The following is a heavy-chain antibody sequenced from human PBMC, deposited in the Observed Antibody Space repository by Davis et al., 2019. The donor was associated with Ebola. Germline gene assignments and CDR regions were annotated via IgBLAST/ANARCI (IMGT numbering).Heavy chain of an antibody. J-gene: IGHJ6*01. Sequence: MPSSPLSITCAVSFFSFLCSSFIWIRQPPGKGLEWIGEINHSGSTNYNPSLKSRVTISVDTSKNQFSLKLSSVPASDTAVYYCAICFLSWVYYGMD. CDR1: FFSFLCSS. CDR3: AICFLSWVYYGMD. V-gene: IGHV4-34*01. D-gene: IGHD3-16*01. CDR2: INHSGST.